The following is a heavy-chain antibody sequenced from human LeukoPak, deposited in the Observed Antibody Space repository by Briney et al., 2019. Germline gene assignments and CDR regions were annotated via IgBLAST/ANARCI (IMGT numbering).Heavy chain of an antibody. CDR1: GFTFSSYS. D-gene: IGHD4-17*01. V-gene: IGHV3-48*01. CDR3: AREPTVTTVFDY. J-gene: IGHJ4*02. CDR2: ISSSSTI. Sequence: RAGGSLRLSCAASGFTFSSYSMNWVRQAPGKGLEWVSYISSSSTIYYADSVKGRFTISRDNAKNSLYLQMNSLRAEDTAVYYCAREPTVTTVFDYWGQGTLVTVSS.